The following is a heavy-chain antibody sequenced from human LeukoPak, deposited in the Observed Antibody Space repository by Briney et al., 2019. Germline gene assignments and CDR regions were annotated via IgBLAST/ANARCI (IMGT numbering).Heavy chain of an antibody. CDR2: ISYDGSNK. CDR3: ARAEDIVVVVAATGYYFDY. J-gene: IGHJ4*02. CDR1: GFTFSSYA. D-gene: IGHD2-15*01. Sequence: GGSLRLSCAASGFTFSSYAMHWVRQAPGKGLEWVAVISYDGSNKYYADSVKGRFTISRDNSKNTLYLQMNSLRAEDTAVYYCARAEDIVVVVAATGYYFDYWGQGTLVTVSS. V-gene: IGHV3-30*04.